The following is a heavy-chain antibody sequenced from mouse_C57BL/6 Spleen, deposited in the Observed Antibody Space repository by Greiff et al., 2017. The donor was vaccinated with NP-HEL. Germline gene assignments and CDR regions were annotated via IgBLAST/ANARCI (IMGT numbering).Heavy chain of an antibody. Sequence: VQLQQSGTELVKPGASVKLSCKASGYTFTSYWMHWVKQRPGQGLEWIGNINPSNGGTNYNEKFKSKATMTVDKSSSTAYMQLSSLTSEDSAVYYCARHSNYVYAMDDWGQGTSVTVSS. D-gene: IGHD2-5*01. CDR1: GYTFTSYW. CDR2: INPSNGGT. V-gene: IGHV1-53*01. J-gene: IGHJ4*01. CDR3: ARHSNYVYAMDD.